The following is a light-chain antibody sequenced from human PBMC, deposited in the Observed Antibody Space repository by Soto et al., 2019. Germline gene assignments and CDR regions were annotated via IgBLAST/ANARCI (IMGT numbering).Light chain of an antibody. J-gene: IGLJ2*01. Sequence: QSALTQPASVSGSPGQSITISCTGTSSDVGAYNYVSWYQQYPGKAPKLMIYDVNNRPSGVSNRFSGSKSGNTASLTISGLQAEDEADYYCSSSSSSTTLEVFGGGTKVTVL. V-gene: IGLV2-14*03. CDR3: SSSSSSTTLEV. CDR2: DVN. CDR1: SSDVGAYNY.